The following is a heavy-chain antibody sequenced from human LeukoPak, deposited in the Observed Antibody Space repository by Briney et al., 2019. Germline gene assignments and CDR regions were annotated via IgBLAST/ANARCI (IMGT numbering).Heavy chain of an antibody. CDR2: IYYSGST. Sequence: SETLSLTCTVSGGSISSSSYYWGWIRQPPGKGLEWIGSIYYSGSTYYNPSLKSRVTISVDTSKNQFSLKLSSVTAADTAVYYCARISYSSGLRVDHDYWGQGTLVTVSS. D-gene: IGHD6-19*01. CDR3: ARISYSSGLRVDHDY. V-gene: IGHV4-39*07. J-gene: IGHJ4*02. CDR1: GGSISSSSYY.